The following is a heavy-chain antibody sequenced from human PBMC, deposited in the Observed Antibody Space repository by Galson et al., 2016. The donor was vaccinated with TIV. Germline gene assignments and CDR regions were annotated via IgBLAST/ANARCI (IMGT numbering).Heavy chain of an antibody. J-gene: IGHJ6*02. CDR1: GVTFSSYA. Sequence: SLRLSCAASGVTFSSYAMSWVRQAPGKGLEWVSSISGSGGNTYYANSVKGRFTISRDNSRNTLYLQINSLRAEDTAIYYCAKEPGPNPSYYYGVDVWGQETTVTVSS. CDR2: ISGSGGNT. CDR3: AKEPGPNPSYYYGVDV. V-gene: IGHV3-23*01. D-gene: IGHD1-14*01.